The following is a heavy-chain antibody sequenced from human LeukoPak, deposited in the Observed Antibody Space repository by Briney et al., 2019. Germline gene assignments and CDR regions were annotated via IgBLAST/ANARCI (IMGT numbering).Heavy chain of an antibody. CDR3: AREGVETGTPFDY. V-gene: IGHV4-61*02. Sequence: SETLSLTCTVPGGSISSGSYYWSWIRQPAGKGLEWIGRIYTSGSTNYNPSLKSRVTISVDTSKNQFSLKLSSVTAADTAVYYCAREGVETGTPFDYWGQGTLVTVSS. D-gene: IGHD1-1*01. CDR1: GGSISSGSYY. J-gene: IGHJ4*02. CDR2: IYTSGST.